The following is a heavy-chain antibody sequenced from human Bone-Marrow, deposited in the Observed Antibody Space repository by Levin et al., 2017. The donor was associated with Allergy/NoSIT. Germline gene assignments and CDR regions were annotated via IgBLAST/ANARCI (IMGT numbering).Heavy chain of an antibody. CDR2: IYYSGSS. J-gene: IGHJ6*02. Sequence: SCTVSGGSINSYYWSWIRQPPGKGLEWIGYIYYSGSSNYNPSLKSRVTISVDTSKNQFSLKLSSVTAADTAVYYCASTLAVAYGMDVWGQGTTVTVSS. CDR1: GGSINSYY. D-gene: IGHD6-19*01. CDR3: ASTLAVAYGMDV. V-gene: IGHV4-59*01.